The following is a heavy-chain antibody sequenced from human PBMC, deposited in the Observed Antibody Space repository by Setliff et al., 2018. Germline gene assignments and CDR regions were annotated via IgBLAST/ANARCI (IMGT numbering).Heavy chain of an antibody. J-gene: IGHJ4*02. CDR2: IKRKNEGGTT. CDR3: TTSVFLTGFDY. Sequence: GGSLRLSCAAFGFTFSNAWMNWVRQTPGKGLEWVARIKRKNEGGTTDYAAPVKGRFTISRDDSKNTQYLQMNSLQTEDTAVYYCTTSVFLTGFDYWGQGTLVTVSS. V-gene: IGHV3-15*01. D-gene: IGHD3-9*01. CDR1: GFTFSNAW.